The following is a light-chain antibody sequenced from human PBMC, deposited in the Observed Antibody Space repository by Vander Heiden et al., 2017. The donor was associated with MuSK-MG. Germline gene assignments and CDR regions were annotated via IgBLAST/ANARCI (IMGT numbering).Light chain of an antibody. Sequence: DIQMTQSPSTLSASVGDRVTITCRASQSISSWLAWYQQKPGKAPKLLIYKASNLISGVPSRFSGSRSGTEFTLTISSLQPDDFAAYYCQQENNYFLIFGGGTKVEIK. CDR3: QQENNYFLI. CDR1: QSISSW. V-gene: IGKV1-5*03. CDR2: KAS. J-gene: IGKJ4*01.